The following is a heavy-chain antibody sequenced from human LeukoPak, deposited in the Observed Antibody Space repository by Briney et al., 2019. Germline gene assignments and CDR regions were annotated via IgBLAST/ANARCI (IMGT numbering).Heavy chain of an antibody. CDR2: INHSGST. CDR1: GGSFSGYY. D-gene: IGHD6-19*01. CDR3: ARGGNSGWYGY. V-gene: IGHV4-34*01. Sequence: PSETLSLTCAVYGGSFSGYYWSWIRQPPGKGLEWIGEINHSGSTNYNPSLKSRVTISVDTSKNQFSLKLSSVTAADTAVYYCARGGNSGWYGYWGQGTLVTVSS. J-gene: IGHJ4*02.